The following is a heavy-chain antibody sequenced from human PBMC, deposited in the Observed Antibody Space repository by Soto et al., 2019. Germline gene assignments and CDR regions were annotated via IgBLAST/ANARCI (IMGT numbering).Heavy chain of an antibody. Sequence: GGSLRLSCAASGFTFSSFAMHWVRQAPGKGLEYVSTISRNGGSTYYANSVKGRFTISRDNSKNTLYLQMGSLRAEDMAVYYCARGGSDYYFDYWGQGT. D-gene: IGHD2-21*02. J-gene: IGHJ4*02. CDR1: GFTFSSFA. V-gene: IGHV3-64*01. CDR3: ARGGSDYYFDY. CDR2: ISRNGGST.